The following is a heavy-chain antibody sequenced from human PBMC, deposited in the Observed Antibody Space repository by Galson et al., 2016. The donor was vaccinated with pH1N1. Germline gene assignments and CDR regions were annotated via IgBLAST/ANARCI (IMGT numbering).Heavy chain of an antibody. D-gene: IGHD3-10*01. V-gene: IGHV5-51*03. CDR3: ARLRGGITVVREVYFDL. J-gene: IGHJ4*02. Sequence: QSGAEVKKPGESLKISCRGSGYSFTSYWIAWVRQKPGKGLEWMGIVYPGDSDTRYSPSFRGLFTFSADKSIGTAYLQWSSLEASDTAIHYCARLRGGITVVREVYFDLWGQGTLVTVSP. CDR2: VYPGDSDT. CDR1: GYSFTSYW.